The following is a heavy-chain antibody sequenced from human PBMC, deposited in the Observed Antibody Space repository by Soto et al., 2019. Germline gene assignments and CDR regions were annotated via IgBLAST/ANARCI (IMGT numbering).Heavy chain of an antibody. V-gene: IGHV3-13*04. D-gene: IGHD2-15*01. CDR3: ARGQEVGAHFFDS. J-gene: IGHJ4*02. CDR1: GFTFSKFD. Sequence: LRLSCEASGFTFSKFDMHWVRQPTGKGLEWVSTIGISGDTYYAVSVKGRFTISRDNAKNSLSLQMNSLRAGDTALYFCARGQEVGAHFFDSWGQGTQVTVYS. CDR2: IGISGDT.